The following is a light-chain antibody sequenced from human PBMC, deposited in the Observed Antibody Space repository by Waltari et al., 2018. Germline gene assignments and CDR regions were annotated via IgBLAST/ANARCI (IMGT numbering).Light chain of an antibody. CDR2: GNN. CDR1: SSTIGAGHD. J-gene: IGLJ3*02. Sequence: QSVLTQPPSMSGAPGQRVTISCTGSSSTIGAGHDVHWYQVFPGTAPKLLIYGNNNRPSGVPDRFSGSKSDTSASLAIGGLQAEDEADYYCQSFDIRLSGGVVFGGGTKVTVL. V-gene: IGLV1-40*01. CDR3: QSFDIRLSGGVV.